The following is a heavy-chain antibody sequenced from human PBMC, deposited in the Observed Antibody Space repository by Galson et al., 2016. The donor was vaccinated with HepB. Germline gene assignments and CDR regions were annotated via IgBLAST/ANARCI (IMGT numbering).Heavy chain of an antibody. CDR3: ARAGVYNYFDS. D-gene: IGHD5-24*01. CDR1: GFTVSTNY. Sequence: SLRLSCAASGFTVSTNYMAWVRQAPGRGLEWVSVIYNGGNTYYADSVKGRFSVSKNNPNNALFLQMNSLRAEDTAVYYCARAGVYNYFDSWGQGTLVTVSS. J-gene: IGHJ4*02. CDR2: IYNGGNT. V-gene: IGHV3-66*02.